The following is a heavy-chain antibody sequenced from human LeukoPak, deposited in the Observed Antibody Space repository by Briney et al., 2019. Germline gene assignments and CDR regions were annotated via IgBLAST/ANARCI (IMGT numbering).Heavy chain of an antibody. Sequence: TLXXTXTVSGGSISSSSYYWGWIRQPPGKGLEWIGSIYYSGITNYNPSLKSRVTISVDTSKNQFSLKLSSVTAADTAVYYCAXANTNYYGSGSYYPSYYYYYMDVWGKGTTVTISS. CDR1: GGSISSSSYY. J-gene: IGHJ6*03. CDR2: IYYSGIT. CDR3: AXANTNYYGSGSYYPSYYYYYMDV. D-gene: IGHD3-10*01. V-gene: IGHV4-39*07.